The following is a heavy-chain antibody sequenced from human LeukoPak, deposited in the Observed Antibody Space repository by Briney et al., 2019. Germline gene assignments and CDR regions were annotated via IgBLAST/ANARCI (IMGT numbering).Heavy chain of an antibody. CDR3: ARGRLDYVWGSYRPYYFDY. V-gene: IGHV4-34*01. J-gene: IGHJ4*02. CDR1: GGSFSGYY. D-gene: IGHD3-16*02. Sequence: PSETLSLTCAVYGGSFSGYYWSWIRQPPGKGLEWSGEINHSGSTNYNPSLKSRVTISVDTSKNQFSLKLSAVTAADTAVYYCARGRLDYVWGSYRPYYFDYWGQGTLVTVSS. CDR2: INHSGST.